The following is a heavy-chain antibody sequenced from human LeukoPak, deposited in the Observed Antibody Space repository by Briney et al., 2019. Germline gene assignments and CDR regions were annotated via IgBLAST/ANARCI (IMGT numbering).Heavy chain of an antibody. CDR1: GYTFTSYG. CDR2: ISAYNGNT. D-gene: IGHD2-2*01. J-gene: IGHJ4*02. CDR3: ARDNGIVVVPAAMHY. V-gene: IGHV1-18*03. Sequence: ASVKVSCKASGYTFTSYGISWVRQAPGQGLEWMGWISAYNGNTNYAQKLQGRVTMTTDTSTSTAYMELRSLRSDDMAVYYCARDNGIVVVPAAMHYWGQGTLVTVSS.